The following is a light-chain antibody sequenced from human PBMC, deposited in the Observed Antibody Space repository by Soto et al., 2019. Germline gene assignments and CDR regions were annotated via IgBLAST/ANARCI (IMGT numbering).Light chain of an antibody. J-gene: IGKJ4*01. CDR1: QSISNY. Sequence: EIQMTQSPSFLSASVGDTVTITCRASQSISNYLNWYQQKPGKAPKLLIYAASSLQSGVPSRFSGSGSGTDFTLTISSLQPEDFATYYCQQSYSTPLTFGGGTKVEIK. V-gene: IGKV1-39*01. CDR3: QQSYSTPLT. CDR2: AAS.